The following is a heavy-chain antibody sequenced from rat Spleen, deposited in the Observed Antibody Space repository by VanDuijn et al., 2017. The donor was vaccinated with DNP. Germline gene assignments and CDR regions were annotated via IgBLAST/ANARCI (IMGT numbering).Heavy chain of an antibody. Sequence: EVQLVESGGGLVQPGRSMKLSCAASGFTFSDYYMAWVRQAPKKGLEWVASISYEGSGTYYGDSVKGRFTISRDNAKSTLYLQMNSLRSEDTATYYCTRDGSYFDYWGQGVMVTVSS. V-gene: IGHV5-22*01. CDR3: TRDGSYFDY. D-gene: IGHD5-1*01. CDR1: GFTFSDYY. CDR2: ISYEGSGT. J-gene: IGHJ2*01.